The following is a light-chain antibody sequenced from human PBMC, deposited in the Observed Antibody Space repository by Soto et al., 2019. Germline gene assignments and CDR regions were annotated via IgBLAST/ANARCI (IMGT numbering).Light chain of an antibody. V-gene: IGKV3-20*01. Sequence: EIVLTQSPGTLSLSPGERATLSCRASQSVSSSYLAWYQQKPGQAPRLLIYGASALATGIPDRLSGSGSGTGFTLTISRLEPEDFAVYYCQLYDTSLYSFGQGTNLDIK. CDR2: GAS. CDR3: QLYDTSLYS. J-gene: IGKJ2*01. CDR1: QSVSSSY.